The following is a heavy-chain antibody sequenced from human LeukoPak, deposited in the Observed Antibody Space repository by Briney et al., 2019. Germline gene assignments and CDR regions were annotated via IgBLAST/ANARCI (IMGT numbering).Heavy chain of an antibody. D-gene: IGHD1-26*01. CDR3: ARGVGGDSRFDP. V-gene: IGHV3-74*01. CDR2: INSDGSST. CDR1: GFTFSSYW. Sequence: GGSLRLSCAASGFTFSSYWMHWVRQAPGKGLVWVSRINSDGSSTRYAESVKGRFTISRDNAENTLYLQMNSLRAEDTALYYCARGVGGDSRFDPWGQGTLVTVSS. J-gene: IGHJ5*02.